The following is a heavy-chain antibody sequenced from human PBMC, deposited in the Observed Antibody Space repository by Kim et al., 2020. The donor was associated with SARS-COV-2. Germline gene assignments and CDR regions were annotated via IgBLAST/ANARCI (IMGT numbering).Heavy chain of an antibody. CDR3: ARENGYCSGGICYGGYYYYYYGMDV. D-gene: IGHD2-15*01. V-gene: IGHV1-8*01. Sequence: ASVKVSCKASGYTFTSYDINWVRQATGQGLEWMGWMNPNSGNTGYAQKFQGRVTMTRNTSISTAYMELSSLRSEDTAVYYCARENGYCSGGICYGGYYYYYYGMDVWGQGTTVTVSS. CDR1: GYTFTSYD. CDR2: MNPNSGNT. J-gene: IGHJ6*02.